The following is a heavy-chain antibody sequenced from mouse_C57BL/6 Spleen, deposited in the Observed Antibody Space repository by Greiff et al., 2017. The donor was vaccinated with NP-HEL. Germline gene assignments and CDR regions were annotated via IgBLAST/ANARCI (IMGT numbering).Heavy chain of an antibody. CDR2: IDPENGDT. V-gene: IGHV14-4*01. CDR1: GFNIKDDY. Sequence: EVQLQQSGAELVRPGASVKLSCTASGFNIKDDYMHWVKQRPEQGLEWIGWIDPENGDTEYASKFQGKATITADTSSNTAYLQLSSLTSEDTAVYYCTTQITRDYWGQGTTLTVSS. J-gene: IGHJ2*01. D-gene: IGHD1-1*01. CDR3: TTQITRDY.